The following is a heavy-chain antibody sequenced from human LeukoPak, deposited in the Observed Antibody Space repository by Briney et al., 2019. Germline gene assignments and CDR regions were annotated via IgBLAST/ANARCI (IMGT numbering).Heavy chain of an antibody. CDR1: GYTFTGYY. Sequence: ASVKVSCKASGYTFTGYYMHWVRQAPGQGLEWMGWINPNSGGTNYAQKFQGRVTMTRDTSISTAYMELYSLRSDDTAVYYCARAWGRLWEPGEGRWFDPRGQGTLVTVSS. D-gene: IGHD1-26*01. CDR2: INPNSGGT. J-gene: IGHJ5*02. V-gene: IGHV1-2*02. CDR3: ARAWGRLWEPGEGRWFDP.